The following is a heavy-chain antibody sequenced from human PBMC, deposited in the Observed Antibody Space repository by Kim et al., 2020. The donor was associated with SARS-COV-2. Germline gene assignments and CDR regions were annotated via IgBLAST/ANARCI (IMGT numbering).Heavy chain of an antibody. V-gene: IGHV3-21*01. CDR3: ARDPTHCSSTSCYVTGAFGI. CDR1: GFTFSSYS. Sequence: GSLRLSCAASGFTFSSYSMSWVRQAPGKGLEWVSSISSSGTYIYYADSLKGRFTISRDNAKNSLYLQMNSLRAEDTAVYYCARDPTHCSSTSCYVTGAFGIWGQGTMVTVSS. CDR2: ISSSGTYI. D-gene: IGHD2-2*01. J-gene: IGHJ3*02.